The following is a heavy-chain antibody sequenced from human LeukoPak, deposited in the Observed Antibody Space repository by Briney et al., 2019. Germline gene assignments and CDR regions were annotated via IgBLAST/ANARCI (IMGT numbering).Heavy chain of an antibody. V-gene: IGHV4-34*01. Sequence: SETLSLTCAVYGGSFSGYYWSWIRQPPGKGLEWIGEINHSGSTNYNPSLKSRVTISVDTSKNQFSLKLSSVTAADTAVYYCARDRNYYYYGMDVWGQGTTVTVSS. CDR1: GGSFSGYY. J-gene: IGHJ6*02. CDR3: ARDRNYYYYGMDV. CDR2: INHSGST.